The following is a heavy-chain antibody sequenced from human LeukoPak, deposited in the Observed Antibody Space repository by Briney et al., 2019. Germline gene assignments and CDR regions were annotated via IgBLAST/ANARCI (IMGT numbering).Heavy chain of an antibody. J-gene: IGHJ4*02. CDR1: GYTFTGYY. Sequence: GASVSVSCKASGYTFTGYYMHWVRQAPGQGLEWMGWINPNSGGTNYAQKFQGRVTMTRDTSISTAYMELSRLRSDDTAVYYCARDPVDGGEPGFDCWGQGTLVTVCS. V-gene: IGHV1-2*02. D-gene: IGHD3-16*01. CDR3: ARDPVDGGEPGFDC. CDR2: INPNSGGT.